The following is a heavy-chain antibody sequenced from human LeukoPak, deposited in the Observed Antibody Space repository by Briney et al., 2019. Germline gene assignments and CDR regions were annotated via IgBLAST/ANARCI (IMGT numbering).Heavy chain of an antibody. CDR2: MYSRGDT. CDR1: GFAVSDNY. CDR3: ARDAPQVPAAGVLAS. Sequence: GGSLRLSCAASGFAVSDNYMSWVRQAPGKGLEWVSVMYSRGDTYYANSVKGRFTFSRDISKNTLYLQMNGLRVADTAMYYCARDAPQVPAAGVLASRGQGTLVIVSS. J-gene: IGHJ4*02. V-gene: IGHV3-53*01. D-gene: IGHD6-13*01.